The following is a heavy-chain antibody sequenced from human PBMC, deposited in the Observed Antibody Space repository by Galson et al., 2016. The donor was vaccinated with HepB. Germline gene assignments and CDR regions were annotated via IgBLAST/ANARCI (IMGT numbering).Heavy chain of an antibody. V-gene: IGHV3-23*01. CDR2: ISPTGAST. J-gene: IGHJ4*02. Sequence: SLRLSCAASGFTFSNYAMTWVRQAPGKGLEWVSGISPTGASTYYADSVRGRFTISRDNSNNMLHLQMNSLRAEDTAIYYCAKVNWGLEFFHYWGQGTLVTVSS. D-gene: IGHD7-27*01. CDR3: AKVNWGLEFFHY. CDR1: GFTFSNYA.